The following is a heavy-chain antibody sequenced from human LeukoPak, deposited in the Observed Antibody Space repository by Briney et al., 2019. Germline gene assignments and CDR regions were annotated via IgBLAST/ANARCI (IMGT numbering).Heavy chain of an antibody. Sequence: SETLSLTCTVSGGSISSYYWSWIRQPPGKGLEWIGYIYYSGSTNDNPSLKSRVTISVDTSKNQFSLKLSSVTAADTAVYYCAREDDWNQLFDYWGQGTLVTVSS. CDR3: AREDDWNQLFDY. CDR1: GGSISSYY. CDR2: IYYSGST. V-gene: IGHV4-59*01. D-gene: IGHD1-1*01. J-gene: IGHJ4*02.